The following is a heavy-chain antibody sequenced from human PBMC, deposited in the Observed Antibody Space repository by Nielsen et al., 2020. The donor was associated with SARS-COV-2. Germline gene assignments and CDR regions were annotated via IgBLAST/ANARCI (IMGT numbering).Heavy chain of an antibody. CDR2: IDWDDQK. V-gene: IGHV2-70*01. J-gene: IGHJ4*02. CDR1: GFSLSTSGMC. D-gene: IGHD3-16*02. CDR3: ARGLFYDYVWGSYRYDY. Sequence: SGPTLVKPPQTLTLTCTFSGFSLSTSGMCVSWIRQPPGKALEWLALIDWDDQKYYRKSLKTRLTISKDTSKTQVVLTMTNMDPEDTATYFCARGLFYDYVWGSYRYDYWGQGTLVTVSS.